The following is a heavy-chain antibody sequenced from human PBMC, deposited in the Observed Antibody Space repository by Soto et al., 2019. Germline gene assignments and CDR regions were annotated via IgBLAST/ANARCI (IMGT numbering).Heavy chain of an antibody. D-gene: IGHD2-21*01. V-gene: IGHV3-66*01. CDR3: ARECGGDCSNAFDL. J-gene: IGHJ3*01. Sequence: PGGSLRLSCAASGFTVISSYMNWVRQAPWKGLEWLSVLYSGAGTYYADSVKDRFTISRDNSKNTLYLQLNSLRAEDTAIYYCARECGGDCSNAFDLWGQGTMVTVSS. CDR1: GFTVISSY. CDR2: LYSGAGT.